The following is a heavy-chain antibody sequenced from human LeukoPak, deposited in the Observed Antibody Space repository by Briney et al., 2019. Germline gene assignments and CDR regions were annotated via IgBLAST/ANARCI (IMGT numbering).Heavy chain of an antibody. CDR3: AKSPIAVNSGSYYYFDY. D-gene: IGHD1-26*01. V-gene: IGHV3-48*01. CDR2: IFSSSSTM. Sequence: QTGGSLRLSCAASGFTFSTYTMNWVRQAPGKGLEWVSYIFSSSSTMYYADSVKGRFTISRDNSKNTLYLQMNSLRAEDTAVYYCAKSPIAVNSGSYYYFDYWGQGTLVTVSS. J-gene: IGHJ4*02. CDR1: GFTFSTYT.